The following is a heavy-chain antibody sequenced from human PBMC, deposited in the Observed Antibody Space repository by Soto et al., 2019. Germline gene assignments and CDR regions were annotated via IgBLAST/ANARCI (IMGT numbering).Heavy chain of an antibody. CDR3: ARARYCSSTSCYQYYYYYMDA. V-gene: IGHV4-34*01. Sequence: SETLSLTCAVYGGSFSGYYWSWIRQPPVNGLEWIGEINHSGSTNYNPSLKSRVTISVDTSKNQFSLKLSSVTAADTAVYYCARARYCSSTSCYQYYYYYMDAWGKGTTVTVSS. CDR1: GGSFSGYY. D-gene: IGHD2-2*01. CDR2: INHSGST. J-gene: IGHJ6*03.